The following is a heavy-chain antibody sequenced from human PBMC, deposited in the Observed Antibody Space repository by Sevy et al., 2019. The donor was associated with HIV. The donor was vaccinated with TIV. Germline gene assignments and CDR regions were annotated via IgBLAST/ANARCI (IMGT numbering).Heavy chain of an antibody. CDR1: GFTFGDYC. CDR2: LKSDVYGGTV. V-gene: IGHV3-49*04. D-gene: IGHD6-13*01. CDR3: TRWKAAQSIFDY. J-gene: IGHJ4*02. Sequence: GGSLRLSCTASGFTFGDYCMSWVRQAPGKGLEWVAFLKSDVYGGTVDHAASVRARFVISRDDSKTIAYLQMNDLKTGDTGVYYCTRWKAAQSIFDYWGQGALVTVSS.